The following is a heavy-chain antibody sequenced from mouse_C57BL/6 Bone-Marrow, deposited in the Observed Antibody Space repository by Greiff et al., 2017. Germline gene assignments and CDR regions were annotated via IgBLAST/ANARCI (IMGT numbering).Heavy chain of an antibody. J-gene: IGHJ2*01. CDR2: ISSGSSTI. D-gene: IGHD1-3*01. Sequence: EVQRVESGGGLVKPGGSLKLSCAASGFTFSDYGMHWVRQAPEKGLEWVAYISSGSSTIYYADTVKGRFTISRDNAKNTLFLQMTSLRSEDTAMYYCAKGSGSYFDYWGQGTTLTVSS. V-gene: IGHV5-17*01. CDR1: GFTFSDYG. CDR3: AKGSGSYFDY.